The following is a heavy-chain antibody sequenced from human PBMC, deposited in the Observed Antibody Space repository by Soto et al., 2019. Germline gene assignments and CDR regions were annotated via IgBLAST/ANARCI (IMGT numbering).Heavy chain of an antibody. Sequence: SVKVSCKASGGTFSSYAISWVRQAPGQGLEWMGGIIPIFGTANYAQKFQGRVTITADKSTSTAYMELSSLRSEDTAVYYCARGRKLYYYYYGMDVWGQGTTVTVPS. CDR3: ARGRKLYYYYYGMDV. CDR1: GGTFSSYA. CDR2: IIPIFGTA. J-gene: IGHJ6*02. V-gene: IGHV1-69*06.